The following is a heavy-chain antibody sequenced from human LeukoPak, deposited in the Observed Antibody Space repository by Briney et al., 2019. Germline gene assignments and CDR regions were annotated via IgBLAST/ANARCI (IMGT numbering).Heavy chain of an antibody. CDR1: GFNFIDYY. CDR2: ISNTGQTI. V-gene: IGHV3-11*01. J-gene: IGHJ4*02. CDR3: ARTRGYIAS. Sequence: GGSLRLSCVASGFNFIDYYMSWIRQVPGKGLEWIAYISNTGQTIYYADSVKGRITISRDNSNNSLYLQLNSLRAEDTAVYYCARTRGYIASWGQGTRVTISS. D-gene: IGHD5-12*01.